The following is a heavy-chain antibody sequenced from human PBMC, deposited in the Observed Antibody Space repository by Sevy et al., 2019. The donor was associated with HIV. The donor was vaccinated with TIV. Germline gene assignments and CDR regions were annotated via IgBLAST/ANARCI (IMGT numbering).Heavy chain of an antibody. CDR1: GFTFSNAW. Sequence: GGSLRLSCAASGFTFSNAWMSWVRQAPGKGLEWVGRIKGKIYDGTIDYAAPVKGRFSISRDDSKNTLYLEMNSLKTEDTAVYYCTTASWSQEDYYNYWGQGTLVTFSS. CDR2: IKGKIYDGTI. D-gene: IGHD6-13*01. CDR3: TTASWSQEDYYNY. V-gene: IGHV3-15*01. J-gene: IGHJ4*02.